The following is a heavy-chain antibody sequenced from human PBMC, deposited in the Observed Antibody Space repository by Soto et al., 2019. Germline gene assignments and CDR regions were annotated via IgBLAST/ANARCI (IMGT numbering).Heavy chain of an antibody. CDR3: ARAGFRYCSSTSCYSWFDP. CDR1: GYTFTSYG. CDR2: ISAYNGNT. Sequence: VKVSCKSSGYTFTSYGISWVRQAPGQGLEWMGWISAYNGNTNYAQKLQGRVTMTTDTSTSTAYMELRSLRSDDTAVYYCARAGFRYCSSTSCYSWFDPWGQGTLVTVSS. D-gene: IGHD2-2*01. J-gene: IGHJ5*02. V-gene: IGHV1-18*01.